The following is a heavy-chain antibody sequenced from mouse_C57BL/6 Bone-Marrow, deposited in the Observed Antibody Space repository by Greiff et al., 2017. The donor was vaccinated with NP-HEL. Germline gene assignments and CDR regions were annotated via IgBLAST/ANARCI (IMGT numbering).Heavy chain of an antibody. CDR2: ISGGGGNT. V-gene: IGHV5-9*01. CDR3: ARHGNFITTVVADY. J-gene: IGHJ2*01. CDR1: GFTFSSYT. Sequence: EVQVVESGGGLVKPGGSLKLSCAASGFTFSSYTMSWVRQTPEKRLEWVATISGGGGNTYYPDSVKGRFTISRDNAKNTLYLQMSSLRSEDTALYYCARHGNFITTVVADYWGQGTTLTVSS. D-gene: IGHD1-1*01.